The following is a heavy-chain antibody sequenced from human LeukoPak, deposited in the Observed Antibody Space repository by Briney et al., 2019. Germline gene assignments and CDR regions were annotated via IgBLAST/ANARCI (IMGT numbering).Heavy chain of an antibody. D-gene: IGHD3-22*01. CDR1: GGXFSSHA. CDR2: IIPILGTT. V-gene: IGHV1-69*13. Sequence: SVKVSCKASGGXFSSHAISWVRQAPGQGLEWMGGIIPILGTTNYAQKFQGRVTIIADEPTGTAYMVLSSLSSEDTAVYYCARTRDYYENSRYTLLQDWGQGTLVTVSS. J-gene: IGHJ1*01. CDR3: ARTRDYYENSRYTLLQD.